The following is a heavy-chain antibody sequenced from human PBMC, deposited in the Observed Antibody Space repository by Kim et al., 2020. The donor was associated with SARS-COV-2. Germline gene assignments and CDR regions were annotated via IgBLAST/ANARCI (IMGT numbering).Heavy chain of an antibody. CDR1: GFTFSDYY. J-gene: IGHJ4*02. CDR2: ISSSSSYT. Sequence: GGSLRLSCAASGFTFSDYYMSWIRQAPGKGLEWVSYISSSSSYTNYADSVKGRFTISRDNAKNSLYLQMNSLRAEDTAVYYCARDEGGPNYDYGGNSDIGDYPYFDYWGQGTLVTVSS. D-gene: IGHD4-17*01. V-gene: IGHV3-11*06. CDR3: ARDEGGPNYDYGGNSDIGDYPYFDY.